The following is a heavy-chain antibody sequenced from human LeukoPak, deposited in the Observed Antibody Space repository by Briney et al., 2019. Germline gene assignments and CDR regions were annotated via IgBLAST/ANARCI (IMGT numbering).Heavy chain of an antibody. Sequence: EASVKVSCKASGYTFTSYGISWVRQAPGQGLEWMGWISAYNGNTNYAQKLQGRVTMTTDTSTSTAYMELRSLRSDDTAVYYCAREGDDYVWGSYRHPLLNWGQGTLVTVSS. V-gene: IGHV1-18*01. CDR2: ISAYNGNT. CDR1: GYTFTSYG. D-gene: IGHD3-16*02. J-gene: IGHJ4*02. CDR3: AREGDDYVWGSYRHPLLN.